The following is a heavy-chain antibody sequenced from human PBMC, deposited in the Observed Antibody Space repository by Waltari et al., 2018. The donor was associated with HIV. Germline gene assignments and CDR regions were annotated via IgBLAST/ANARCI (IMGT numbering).Heavy chain of an antibody. J-gene: IGHJ4*02. CDR2: ISGTGGNE. D-gene: IGHD3-16*02. Sequence: EVQLLESGGGLVQPGGSLRLSCAASGFTFSTYAMSWVRQAPGKGLEWVAGISGTGGNEYYADSVKGRFTISRDNSKNTLSLQMNSLRAEDRAVYYCVKDYLRTEFGGIIANDYWGQGTLVTVSS. V-gene: IGHV3-23*01. CDR3: VKDYLRTEFGGIIANDY. CDR1: GFTFSTYA.